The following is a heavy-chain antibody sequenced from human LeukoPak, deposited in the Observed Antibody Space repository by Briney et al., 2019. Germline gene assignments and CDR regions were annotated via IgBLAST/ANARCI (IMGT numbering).Heavy chain of an antibody. CDR1: GGTFSSYA. CDR3: ARGRGPDPGYCSSTSCPHWFDP. J-gene: IGHJ5*02. Sequence: ASVKVSCKASGGTFSSYAISWVRQAPGQGLEWMGGIIPIFGTANYAQKFQGRVTITADKSTSTAYMELSSQRSEDTAVYYCARGRGPDPGYCSSTSCPHWFDPWGQGTLVTVSS. CDR2: IIPIFGTA. V-gene: IGHV1-69*06. D-gene: IGHD2-2*01.